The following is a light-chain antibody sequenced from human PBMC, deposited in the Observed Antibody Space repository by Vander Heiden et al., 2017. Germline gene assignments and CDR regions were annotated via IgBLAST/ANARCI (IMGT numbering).Light chain of an antibody. CDR1: SRNIGAGYD. J-gene: IGLJ1*01. V-gene: IGLV1-40*01. CDR3: QSYDSSLSGYV. CDR2: GNS. Sequence: QSVLTQPLSVSGAPGQSVTIPCTGSSRNIGAGYDVHWYQQLPGTAPKLLIYGNSNRPSGVPDRFSGSKSGTSASLAITGLQAEDEADYYCQSYDSSLSGYVFGTGTKVTVL.